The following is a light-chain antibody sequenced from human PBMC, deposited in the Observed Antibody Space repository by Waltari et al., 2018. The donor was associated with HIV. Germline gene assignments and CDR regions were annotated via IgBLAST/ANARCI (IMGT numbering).Light chain of an antibody. Sequence: DIVMTQSPDSLPVSLGARATINCTSSRSILYSSDNRNYLAWYQQQPRQPPKLLISWAATRESGVPDRFRGGGSGSDFTLTITRLQAEDVAVYHCQQYFRIPPTFGGGTKVEIK. CDR2: WAA. CDR1: RSILYSSDNRNY. J-gene: IGKJ4*01. V-gene: IGKV4-1*01. CDR3: QQYFRIPPT.